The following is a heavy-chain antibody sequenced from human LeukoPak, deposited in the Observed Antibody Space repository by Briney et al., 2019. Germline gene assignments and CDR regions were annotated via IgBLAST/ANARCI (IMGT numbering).Heavy chain of an antibody. J-gene: IGHJ4*02. CDR1: GYSFTSYW. Sequence: GESLKISCKGSGYSFTSYWIAWVRQMPGEGLAWMGIIRPSDSDTRYSPSFQGQVTISADKSINTAYLQWSSLKASDTAMYYCARHRYSSSWTDFDSWGQGTLVTASS. V-gene: IGHV5-51*01. D-gene: IGHD6-13*01. CDR3: ARHRYSSSWTDFDS. CDR2: IRPSDSDT.